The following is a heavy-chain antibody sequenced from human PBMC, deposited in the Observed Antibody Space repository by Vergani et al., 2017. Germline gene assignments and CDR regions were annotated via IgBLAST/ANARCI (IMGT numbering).Heavy chain of an antibody. Sequence: EVKRVESGGGLVKPGGSLRLSCAASGFTFSSYSMNWVRQAPGKGLEWVSSISSSSSYIYYADSVKGRFTISRDNAKNSLYLQMNSLRAEDTAVCYCARAGGYDYRVSSYGEAQIDYWGQGTLVTVSS. V-gene: IGHV3-21*01. CDR1: GFTFSSYS. D-gene: IGHD5-12*01. CDR2: ISSSSSYI. J-gene: IGHJ4*02. CDR3: ARAGGYDYRVSSYGEAQIDY.